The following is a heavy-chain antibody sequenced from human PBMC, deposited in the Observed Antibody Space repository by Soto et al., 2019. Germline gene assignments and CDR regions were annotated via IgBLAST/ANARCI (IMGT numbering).Heavy chain of an antibody. J-gene: IGHJ6*02. D-gene: IGHD6-19*01. Sequence: PSETLSRTGAGSDGSISSFGYYWSWIRQHPGKGLEWIGYIYYSGSTYYTPSLKSRVTISRDDSKNSLYLQMNSLKSEDTAVYYCALLGGWSGGSSGMDVWGHGTTVTVSS. CDR2: IYYSGST. V-gene: IGHV4-31*11. CDR1: DGSISSFGYY. CDR3: ALLGGWSGGSSGMDV.